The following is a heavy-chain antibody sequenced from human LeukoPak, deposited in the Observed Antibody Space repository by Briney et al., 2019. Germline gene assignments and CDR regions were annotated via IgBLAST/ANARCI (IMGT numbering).Heavy chain of an antibody. Sequence: SETLSLTCTVSGGSISSSSYYWGWIRQPPGKGLEWIGSIYYSGSTYYNPSLKSRVTISVDTSKNQFSLKLSSVTAADTAVYYCARVRGIAVAGKGDYFDYWGQGTLVTVSS. J-gene: IGHJ4*02. D-gene: IGHD6-19*01. CDR3: ARVRGIAVAGKGDYFDY. CDR2: IYYSGST. CDR1: GGSISSSSYY. V-gene: IGHV4-39*07.